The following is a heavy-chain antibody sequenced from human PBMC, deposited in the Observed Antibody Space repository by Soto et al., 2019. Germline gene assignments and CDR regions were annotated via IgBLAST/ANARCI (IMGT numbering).Heavy chain of an antibody. CDR3: ARGGSCYGGYCYYGMDV. V-gene: IGHV1-3*01. Sequence: QVQLVQSGAEVKKPGASVKVSCKASGYTFTSYAMHWVRQAPGQRLEWMGWINAGNGNTKYSQKFQGRVTITRDTSASTAYMELSSLRSEDTAVYYCARGGSCYGGYCYYGMDVWGQGTTVTVSS. J-gene: IGHJ6*02. CDR1: GYTFTSYA. CDR2: INAGNGNT. D-gene: IGHD2-15*01.